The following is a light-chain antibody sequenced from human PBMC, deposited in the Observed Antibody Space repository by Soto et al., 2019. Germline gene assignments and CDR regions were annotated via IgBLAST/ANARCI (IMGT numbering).Light chain of an antibody. CDR2: WAS. J-gene: IGKJ1*01. Sequence: DIVMTQSPDSLAVSLGERATINCKSSQSVLYSSNNKNYLTWYQQKPGQPPKLLIYWASTRESGVPDRFSGSGSGPDFTLTISSLQAEDVAVYCCQQCYSDPWTFGQGTKVEIK. CDR3: QQCYSDPWT. CDR1: QSVLYSSNNKNY. V-gene: IGKV4-1*01.